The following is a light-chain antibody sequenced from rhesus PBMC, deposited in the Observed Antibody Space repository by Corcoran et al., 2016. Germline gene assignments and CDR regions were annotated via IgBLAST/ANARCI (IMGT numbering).Light chain of an antibody. CDR3: QVWDISSDYYI. Sequence: SYDLTQSPSVSVSPGQTARITCGAGNIGSEVVNWYQQNPPHAPVLVIYGDFARPSGIPERFSGATSGSTAALTISGVEAGDDADYYCQVWDISSDYYIFGSGTRLTVL. CDR2: GDF. V-gene: IGLV3-44*01. CDR1: NIGSEV. J-gene: IGLJ1*01.